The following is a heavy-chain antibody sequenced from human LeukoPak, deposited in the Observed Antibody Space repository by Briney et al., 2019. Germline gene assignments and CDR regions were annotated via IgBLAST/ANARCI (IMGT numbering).Heavy chain of an antibody. V-gene: IGHV1-69*06. CDR2: IIPIFGTA. J-gene: IGHJ6*04. CDR3: AGIPVFGVVLHQEPV. CDR1: GGTFSSYA. D-gene: IGHD3-3*01. Sequence: GASVKVSCKASGGTFSSYAISWVRQAPGQGLEWMGGIIPIFGTANYAQKFQGGVTITADISTNTVYMELSSLRSEDTAVYFCAGIPVFGVVLHQEPVWGKGTTVTVSS.